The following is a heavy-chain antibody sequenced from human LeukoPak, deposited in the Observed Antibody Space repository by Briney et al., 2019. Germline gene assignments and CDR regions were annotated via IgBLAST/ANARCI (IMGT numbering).Heavy chain of an antibody. CDR2: ISSSSSYT. Sequence: GGSLRLSCAASGFTFSDYYMSWIRQAPGKGLEWVSYISSSSSYTNYADSVKGRFTISRDNAKNSLYLQMNSLSAEDTAVYYCARWRCSGGSCYSGVDYWGQGTLVTVSS. V-gene: IGHV3-11*06. CDR1: GFTFSDYY. D-gene: IGHD2-15*01. J-gene: IGHJ4*02. CDR3: ARWRCSGGSCYSGVDY.